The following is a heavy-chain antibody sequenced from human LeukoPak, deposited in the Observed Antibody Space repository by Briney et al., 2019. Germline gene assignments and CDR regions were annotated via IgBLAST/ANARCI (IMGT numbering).Heavy chain of an antibody. CDR2: IKSKTDGGTT. D-gene: IGHD3-3*01. CDR1: GFTFSSYA. V-gene: IGHV3-15*01. J-gene: IGHJ6*03. Sequence: GGSLRLSCAASGFTFSSYAMSWVRQAPGKGLEWVGRIKSKTDGGTTDYAAPVKGRFTISRDDSKNTLYLQMNSLKTEDTAVYYCTTAPYYDFWSGYGFYYYYYYYMDVWGKGTTVTVS. CDR3: TTAPYYDFWSGYGFYYYYYYYMDV.